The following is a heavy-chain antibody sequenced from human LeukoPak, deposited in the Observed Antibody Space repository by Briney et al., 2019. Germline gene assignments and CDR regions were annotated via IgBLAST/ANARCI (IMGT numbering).Heavy chain of an antibody. CDR1: GGTFSGYA. J-gene: IGHJ6*03. CDR3: ARDGGTGTYYYYTDV. Sequence: ASVNVSCKASGGTFSGYAISWVRQAPGQGLEWMGGIIPIFGTANYAQKFQGRVTITTDESTSTAYMELSSLRSEDTAVYYCARDGGTGTYYYYTDVWGKGTTVTVSS. CDR2: IIPIFGTA. D-gene: IGHD1/OR15-1a*01. V-gene: IGHV1-69*05.